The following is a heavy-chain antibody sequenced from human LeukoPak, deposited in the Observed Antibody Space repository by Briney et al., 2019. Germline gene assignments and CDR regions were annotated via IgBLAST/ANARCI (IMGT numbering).Heavy chain of an antibody. V-gene: IGHV4-34*01. Sequence: SETLSLTCAVYGGSFSGYYWSWIRQPPGKGLEWIGEINHSGSTNYNPSLKSRVTISVDTSKNQFPLKLSSVTAADTAVYYCARGRYSYGYDFDYWGQGTLVTVSS. J-gene: IGHJ4*02. CDR3: ARGRYSYGYDFDY. CDR1: GGSFSGYY. CDR2: INHSGST. D-gene: IGHD5-18*01.